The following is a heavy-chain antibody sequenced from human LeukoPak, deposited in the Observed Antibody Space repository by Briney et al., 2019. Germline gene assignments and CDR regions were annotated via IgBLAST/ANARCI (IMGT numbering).Heavy chain of an antibody. CDR3: ATPLDYYDRSDSHQGGD. J-gene: IGHJ4*02. D-gene: IGHD3-22*01. CDR2: IKHDGSEK. CDR1: GFTFSRHW. Sequence: GGSLRLSCAASGFTFSRHWMTWVRQAPGKGLEWVANIKHDGSEKNYVDSVKGRFTISRDNAKNSLYLQMNSLRAEDTAVYYCATPLDYYDRSDSHQGGDWGQGALVTVSS. V-gene: IGHV3-7*03.